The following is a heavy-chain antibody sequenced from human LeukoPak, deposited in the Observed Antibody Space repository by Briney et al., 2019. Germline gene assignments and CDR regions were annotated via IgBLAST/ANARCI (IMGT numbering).Heavy chain of an antibody. CDR3: ARGVAARPNYYYYYMDV. CDR2: IYYSGST. D-gene: IGHD6-6*01. CDR1: GGSISSSSYY. J-gene: IGHJ6*03. Sequence: PSETLSLTCTVSGGSISSSSYYWGWIRQPPGTGLEWIGSIYYSGSTYYNPSLKSRVTISVDTSKNQFSLKLSSVTAADTAVYYCARGVAARPNYYYYYMDVWGKGTTVTVSS. V-gene: IGHV4-39*07.